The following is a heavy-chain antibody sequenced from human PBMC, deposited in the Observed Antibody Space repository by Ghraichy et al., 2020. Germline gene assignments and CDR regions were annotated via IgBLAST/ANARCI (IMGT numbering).Heavy chain of an antibody. CDR3: ARDFDGGRPELYYGMDV. V-gene: IGHV3-7*01. J-gene: IGHJ6*02. CDR2: IKQDGSEK. Sequence: SCAASGFTFSSYWMSWVRQAPGKGLEWVANIKQDGSEKYYVDSVKGRFTISRDNAKNSLYLQMNSLRAEDTAVYYCARDFDGGRPELYYGMDVWGQGTTVTVSS. D-gene: IGHD3-16*01. CDR1: GFTFSSYW.